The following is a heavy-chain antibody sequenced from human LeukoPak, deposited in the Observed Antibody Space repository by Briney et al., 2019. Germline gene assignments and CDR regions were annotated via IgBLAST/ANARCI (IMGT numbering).Heavy chain of an antibody. CDR3: ARGTVAVGYNHENGDY. Sequence: PGGSLRLSCAASGFTFSSYSMNWVRQAPGKGLEWGSSISSSSSYIYYADSVKGRFTISRDNAKNSLYLQMNSLRAEDTAVYYCARGTVAVGYNHENGDYWGQGTLVTVSS. D-gene: IGHD5-18*01. CDR2: ISSSSSYI. CDR1: GFTFSSYS. J-gene: IGHJ4*02. V-gene: IGHV3-21*03.